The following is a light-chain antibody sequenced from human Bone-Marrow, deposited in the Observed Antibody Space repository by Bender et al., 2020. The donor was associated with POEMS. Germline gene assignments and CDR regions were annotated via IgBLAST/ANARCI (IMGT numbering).Light chain of an antibody. CDR1: SSDVAGYNS. Sequence: QSALTQPASVSGSPGQSITISCTGTSSDVAGYNSVSWYRQLPGKAPKLMIYDVTHRPSGVSNRFSGSKSGNTASLTISGLQAEDEADYYCSSFTSSSTVMFGGGTKLTVL. CDR2: DVT. J-gene: IGLJ3*02. CDR3: SSFTSSSTVM. V-gene: IGLV2-14*03.